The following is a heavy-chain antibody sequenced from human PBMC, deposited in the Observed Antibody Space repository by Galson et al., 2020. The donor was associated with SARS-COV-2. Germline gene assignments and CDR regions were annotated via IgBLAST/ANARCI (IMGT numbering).Heavy chain of an antibody. CDR3: AKTGVGLSSWTYYYYYYGMDV. D-gene: IGHD6-13*01. CDR1: GFTFSSYA. J-gene: IGHJ6*02. V-gene: IGHV3-23*01. CDR2: ISGSGGST. Sequence: GESLKISCAASGFTFSSYAMSWVRQAPGKGLEWVSAISGSGGSTYYADSVKGRFTISRDNSKNTLYLQMNSLRAEDTAVYYCAKTGVGLSSWTYYYYYYGMDVWGQGTTVTVSS.